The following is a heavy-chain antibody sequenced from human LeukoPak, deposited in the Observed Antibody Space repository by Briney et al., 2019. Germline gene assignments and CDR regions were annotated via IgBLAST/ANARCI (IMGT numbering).Heavy chain of an antibody. J-gene: IGHJ4*02. CDR3: ARQVAGLFHFDY. D-gene: IGHD6-19*01. Sequence: PSETLSLTCTVSGGSISGSNYYWGWVRQPPGKGLEWIGSIYYSGTTYYNPSLKSRVTISVDTSKNQFSLKLTSVTAADTAVYYCARQVAGLFHFDYWGQGTLVTVSS. V-gene: IGHV4-39*01. CDR1: GGSISGSNYY. CDR2: IYYSGTT.